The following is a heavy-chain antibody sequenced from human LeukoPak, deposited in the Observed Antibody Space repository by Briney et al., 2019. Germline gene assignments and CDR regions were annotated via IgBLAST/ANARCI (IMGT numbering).Heavy chain of an antibody. CDR3: AKDPNQYSSGWYPYFDY. Sequence: GGSLRLSCAASGFTFSSYSMNWVRQAPGKGLERVSSISSSSSYIYYADSVKGRFTISRDNSKNTLYLQMNSLRAEDTAVYYCAKDPNQYSSGWYPYFDYWGQGTLVTVSS. D-gene: IGHD6-19*01. CDR2: ISSSSSYI. CDR1: GFTFSSYS. V-gene: IGHV3-21*04. J-gene: IGHJ4*02.